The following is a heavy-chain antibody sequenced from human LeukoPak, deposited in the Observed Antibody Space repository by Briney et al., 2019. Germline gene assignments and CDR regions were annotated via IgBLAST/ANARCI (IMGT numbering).Heavy chain of an antibody. Sequence: SETLSLTCGVSGGAITNYYWNWIRQAPGKGLEWLGYIYYTGSTTYNPSVKSRITISLDTSKKQISLKLRSVTAADTAVYYCARELMVRGDIHDDYWGQGTLVTVSS. D-gene: IGHD3-10*01. J-gene: IGHJ4*02. CDR1: GGAITNYY. V-gene: IGHV4-59*01. CDR2: IYYTGST. CDR3: ARELMVRGDIHDDY.